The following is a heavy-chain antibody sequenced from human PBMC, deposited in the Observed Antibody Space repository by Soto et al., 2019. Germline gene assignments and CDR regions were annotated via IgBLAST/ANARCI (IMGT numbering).Heavy chain of an antibody. V-gene: IGHV3-23*01. Sequence: AGGSLRLSCAASGFTFSSYAMSWVRQAPGKGLEWVSAISGSGGSTYYADSVKGRFTISRDNSKNTLYLQMNSLRAEDTAVYYCAKGILNYYYYYMDVWGKGTTVTVSS. CDR2: ISGSGGST. D-gene: IGHD3-9*01. CDR3: AKGILNYYYYYMDV. J-gene: IGHJ6*03. CDR1: GFTFSSYA.